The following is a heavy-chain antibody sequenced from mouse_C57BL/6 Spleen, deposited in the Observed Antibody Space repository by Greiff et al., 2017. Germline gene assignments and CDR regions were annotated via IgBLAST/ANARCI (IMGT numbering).Heavy chain of an antibody. D-gene: IGHD1-1*01. CDR3: ATNSARYGYAMDY. CDR1: GYTFTDYN. CDR2: INPNNGGT. Sequence: EVQLQQSGPELVKPGASVKMSCKASGYTFTDYNMHWVKQSHGKSLEWIGYINPNNGGTSYNQKFQGKATLTVNKSSSTAYMELRSLTSEDSAVYYWATNSARYGYAMDYWGQGTSVTVSS. J-gene: IGHJ4*01. V-gene: IGHV1-22*01.